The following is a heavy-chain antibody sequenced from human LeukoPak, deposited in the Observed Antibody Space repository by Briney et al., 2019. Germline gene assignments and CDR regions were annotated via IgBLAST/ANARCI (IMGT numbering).Heavy chain of an antibody. V-gene: IGHV1-46*01. CDR3: ARDPSIKTGRDY. Sequence: ASVTVSCKASGGTFSSYAISWVRQAPGQGLEWMGIINPSGGSTSYAQKFQGRVTITRDTSTSTVYMELSSLRSEDTAVYYCARDPSIKTGRDYWGQGTLVTVSS. CDR1: GGTFSSYA. CDR2: INPSGGST. J-gene: IGHJ4*02.